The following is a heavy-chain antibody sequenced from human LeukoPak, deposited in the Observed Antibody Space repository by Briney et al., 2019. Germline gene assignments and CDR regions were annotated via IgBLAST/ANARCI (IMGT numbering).Heavy chain of an antibody. V-gene: IGHV3-23*01. CDR1: GFTFSSYA. J-gene: IGHJ5*02. CDR2: ISGSGGST. Sequence: PGGSLRLSCAASGFTFSSYAMSWVRQAPGKGLEWVSAISGSGGSTYYADSVKGRFTISRDNSKNTLYLQMNSLRAEDTAVYYCARVRPAKLWFGTKAWFDPWGQGTLVTVSS. CDR3: ARVRPAKLWFGTKAWFDP. D-gene: IGHD3-10*01.